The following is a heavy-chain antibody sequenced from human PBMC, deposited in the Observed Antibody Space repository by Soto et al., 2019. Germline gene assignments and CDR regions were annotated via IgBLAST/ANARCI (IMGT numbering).Heavy chain of an antibody. CDR2: ISAYNGNT. CDR3: ARRYILTGYIDFDY. V-gene: IGHV1-18*01. J-gene: IGHJ4*02. Sequence: QVQLVQSGAEVKKPGASVKVSCKASGYTFTSYGISWVRQAPGQGLEWMGWISAYNGNTNYAQKLQGRVTMTTDTXXSPAYMELRSLRSDDTAVYYCARRYILTGYIDFDYWGQGTLVTVSS. CDR1: GYTFTSYG. D-gene: IGHD3-9*01.